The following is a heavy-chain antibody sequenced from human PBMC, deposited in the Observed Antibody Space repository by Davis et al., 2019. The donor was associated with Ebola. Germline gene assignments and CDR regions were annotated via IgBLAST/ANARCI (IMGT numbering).Heavy chain of an antibody. CDR3: ARGVGPAQRAYFDF. CDR1: GVTFRNYV. CDR2: ISGSGGST. D-gene: IGHD1-26*01. J-gene: IGHJ4*02. V-gene: IGHV3-23*01. Sequence: PGGSLRLSCAVSGVTFRNYVMSWVRQAPGKGLEWVSAISGSGGSTYYADSVKGRFTISRDNSKNTLYLQMNSLRVEDTAVYYCARGVGPAQRAYFDFWGQGSLVTVSA.